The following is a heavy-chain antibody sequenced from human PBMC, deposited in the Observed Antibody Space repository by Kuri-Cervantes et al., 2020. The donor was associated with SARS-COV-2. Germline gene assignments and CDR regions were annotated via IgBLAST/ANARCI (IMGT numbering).Heavy chain of an antibody. CDR2: IYSGGST. CDR1: GFTVSSNY. CDR3: AIAAAEFFDY. D-gene: IGHD6-13*01. Sequence: GESLKISCAASGFTVSSNYMSWVRQAPGKGLEWVSVIYSGGSTYYADSVKGRFTISRDNSKNTLYLQMNSLRAEDTAVYYCAIAAAEFFDYRGQGTLVTVSS. J-gene: IGHJ4*02. V-gene: IGHV3-53*01.